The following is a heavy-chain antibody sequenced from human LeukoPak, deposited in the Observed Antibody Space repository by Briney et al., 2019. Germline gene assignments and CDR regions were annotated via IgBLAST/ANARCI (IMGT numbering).Heavy chain of an antibody. CDR2: INHIGGT. CDR1: GGSFSGYY. V-gene: IGHV4-34*01. CDR3: KRWSYYYNMDV. J-gene: IGHJ6*02. D-gene: IGHD3-16*01. Sequence: SETLSLTCAVFGGSFSGYYWSWIRQPPGKGLEWIGEINHIGGTDYNPSLKSRLTISVDTSKNQLSLKLSSVTAADTAVFYCKRWSYYYNMDVWGQGTTVTVSS.